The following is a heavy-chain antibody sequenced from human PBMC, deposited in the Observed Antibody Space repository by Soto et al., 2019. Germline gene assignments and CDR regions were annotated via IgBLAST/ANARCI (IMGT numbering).Heavy chain of an antibody. D-gene: IGHD2-2*01. CDR2: IYYSGST. CDR3: ARSLVPAAKSWFDP. CDR1: GGSVSRGRYY. J-gene: IGHJ5*02. V-gene: IGHV4-61*01. Sequence: SETLSLTCTVSGGSVSRGRYYWSWIRQPPGKGLEWIGYIYYSGSTNYNPSLKSRVTISVDTSKNQFSLKLSSVTAADTAVYYCARSLVPAAKSWFDPWGQGTLVTVSS.